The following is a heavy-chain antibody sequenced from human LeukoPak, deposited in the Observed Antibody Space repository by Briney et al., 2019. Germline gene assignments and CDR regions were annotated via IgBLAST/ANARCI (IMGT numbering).Heavy chain of an antibody. CDR2: INSDGSST. J-gene: IGHJ4*02. CDR1: GFTFSSYS. V-gene: IGHV3-74*01. D-gene: IGHD7-27*01. CDR3: NVRWGPNSDY. Sequence: GGSLRLSCAASGFTFSSYSMNWVRQAPGKGLVWVSRINSDGSSTSYADSVEGRFTISRDNAKNTLYLQMNSLRAEDTAVYYCNVRWGPNSDYWGQGTLVTVSS.